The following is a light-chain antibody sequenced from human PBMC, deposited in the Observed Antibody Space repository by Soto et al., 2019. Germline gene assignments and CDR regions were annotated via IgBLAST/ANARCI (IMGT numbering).Light chain of an antibody. Sequence: QSVLTQSPSASGTPGQRVTISCSGSSSSIGSNYVYWYRQLPGTAPKLLIYSDTQRPSGVPDRFSGSKSGTSASLAISGLRSEDEADYYCSAWDGSLSGRVFGGGTKLTVL. V-gene: IGLV1-47*02. CDR1: SSSIGSNY. CDR2: SDT. CDR3: SAWDGSLSGRV. J-gene: IGLJ2*01.